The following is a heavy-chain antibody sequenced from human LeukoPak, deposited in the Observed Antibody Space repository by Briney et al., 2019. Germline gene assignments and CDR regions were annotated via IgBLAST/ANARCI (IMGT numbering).Heavy chain of an antibody. CDR1: GYSISCGYY. D-gene: IGHD3-10*01. CDR2: IYHSGST. V-gene: IGHV4-38-2*02. CDR3: ARVPFTMVRGVPHFDY. J-gene: IGHJ4*02. Sequence: SETLSLTCTVSGYSISCGYYWGWIRQPPGKGREWIGSIYHSGSTYYNPSLKSRVTISVDTSKNQFSLKLSSVTAADTAVYYCARVPFTMVRGVPHFDYWGQGTLVTVSS.